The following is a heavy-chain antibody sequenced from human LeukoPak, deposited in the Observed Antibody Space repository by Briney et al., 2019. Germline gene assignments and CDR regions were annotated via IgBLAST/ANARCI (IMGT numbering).Heavy chain of an antibody. D-gene: IGHD3-3*01. CDR3: AKAYYDLWSGYVDY. CDR1: GFTFRSYA. V-gene: IGHV3-23*01. CDR2: ISGSGDST. Sequence: GGSLRLSCAASGFTFRSYAMSWVRQAPGKGLEWVSGISGSGDSTYYADSVKGRFTVSRDNSKSTLYRQTNSLRAEDPAVYYCAKAYYDLWSGYVDYWGQGTLVTVSS. J-gene: IGHJ4*02.